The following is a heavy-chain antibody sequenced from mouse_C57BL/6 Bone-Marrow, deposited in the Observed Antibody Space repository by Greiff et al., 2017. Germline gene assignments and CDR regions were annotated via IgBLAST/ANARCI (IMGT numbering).Heavy chain of an antibody. CDR1: GYTFTDYN. V-gene: IGHV1-18*01. CDR3: ARWDYDEEFAY. CDR2: IIPNNGGT. J-gene: IGHJ3*01. D-gene: IGHD2-4*01. Sequence: VQLQQSGPELVKPGASVKIPCKASGYTFTDYNMDWVKQSHGKSLEWIGDIIPNNGGTIYNQKFKGKATLTVDKSSSTAYMELRSLTSEDTAVYYCARWDYDEEFAYWGQGTLVTVSA.